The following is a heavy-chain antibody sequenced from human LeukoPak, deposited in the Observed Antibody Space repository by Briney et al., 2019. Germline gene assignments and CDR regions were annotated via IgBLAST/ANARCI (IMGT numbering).Heavy chain of an antibody. J-gene: IGHJ4*02. CDR2: LHADGVEQ. V-gene: IGHV3-7*01. CDR1: GGSISSHY. D-gene: IGHD5-18*01. CDR3: ARGGYSFDY. Sequence: ETLSLTCTVSGGSISSHYWSWIRQPPGKGLEWVARLHADGVEQNYVDSVTGRFTMSRDNAKNSLDLQMNSLRVEDTAVYYCARGGYSFDYLGQGTLVAVSS.